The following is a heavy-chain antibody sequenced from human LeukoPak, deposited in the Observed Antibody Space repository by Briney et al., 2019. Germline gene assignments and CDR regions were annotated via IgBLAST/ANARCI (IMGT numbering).Heavy chain of an antibody. CDR2: LYSGGGT. Sequence: PGGSLRLSCAASGFTISGHYMSWVRQAPGRGLEWVSTLYSGGGTYYADSVKGRFTISRDNSKNTLYLQMNSLRDDDTAVYYCARNYYASGTYSKYFHYWGQGALVTVSS. V-gene: IGHV3-66*01. CDR3: ARNYYASGTYSKYFHY. D-gene: IGHD3-10*01. J-gene: IGHJ4*02. CDR1: GFTISGHY.